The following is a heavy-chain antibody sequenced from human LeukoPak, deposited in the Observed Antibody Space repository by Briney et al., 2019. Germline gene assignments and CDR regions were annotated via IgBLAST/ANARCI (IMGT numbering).Heavy chain of an antibody. D-gene: IGHD3-16*01. CDR2: IHNSGST. Sequence: SETLSLTCTVSDDSITMYYWSWIRQPPGKGLEWIASIHNSGSTKYNPSLKSRVIVSVDTSKNQFSLQLTSVTAADTALYYCARQIQGRFFDAVLEIDLYYYYMDVWGKGTTVTVSS. CDR1: DDSITMYY. J-gene: IGHJ6*03. CDR3: ARQIQGRFFDAVLEIDLYYYYMDV. V-gene: IGHV4-59*01.